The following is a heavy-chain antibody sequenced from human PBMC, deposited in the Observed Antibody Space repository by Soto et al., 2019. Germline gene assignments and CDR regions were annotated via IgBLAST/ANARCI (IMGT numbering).Heavy chain of an antibody. V-gene: IGHV4-30-2*06. CDR3: ARGGGYDSFDY. D-gene: IGHD5-12*01. J-gene: IGHJ4*02. CDR2: ISHLENT. Sequence: TLSLTFTASGASISYGGFSWSWIRQSPGKGLEWIGYISHLENTYFHPSFKSRLTMSIDRTRNQFSLKLSSVTAADMAVYYCARGGGYDSFDYWRQGVLVTVSS. CDR1: GASISYGGFS.